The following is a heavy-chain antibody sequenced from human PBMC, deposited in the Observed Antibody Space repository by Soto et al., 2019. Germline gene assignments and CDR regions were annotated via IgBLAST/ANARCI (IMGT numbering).Heavy chain of an antibody. J-gene: IGHJ5*02. CDR2: IYASGST. Sequence: KSSETLSLTCNVSDDSLSTYYWSWIRQPAGKGLEWIGRIYASGSTNYNPSLKGRVSMSADTSKKQFSLKMISVTAADTAMYYCARSAIPRGGWFRPWGQGVLVTVSS. D-gene: IGHD2-21*01. CDR3: ARSAIPRGGWFRP. CDR1: DDSLSTYY. V-gene: IGHV4-4*07.